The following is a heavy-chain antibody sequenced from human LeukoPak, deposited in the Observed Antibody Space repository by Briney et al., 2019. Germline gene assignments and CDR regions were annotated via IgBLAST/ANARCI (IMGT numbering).Heavy chain of an antibody. CDR3: ARDRGYYVFDY. J-gene: IGHJ4*02. V-gene: IGHV3-74*01. D-gene: IGHD3-22*01. CDR2: INNDGSST. Sequence: PGGSLRLSCAASGFIFSDHWMHWVRQAPGKGLVWLSRINNDGSSTIYADSVKGRFTISRDNAQNSLYLQMNSLRAEDTAVYYCARDRGYYVFDYWGQGTLVTVSS. CDR1: GFIFSDHW.